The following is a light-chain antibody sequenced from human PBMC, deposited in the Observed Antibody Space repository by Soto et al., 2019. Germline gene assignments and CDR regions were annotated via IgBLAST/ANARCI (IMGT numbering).Light chain of an antibody. CDR1: SSDVGSYNF. V-gene: IGLV2-14*03. CDR3: SSYTGSNTLV. CDR2: DVT. J-gene: IGLJ2*01. Sequence: QSALTQPASVSGSPGQSITISCAGTSSDVGSYNFVSWYQQHPGKAPKLMIYDVTNRPSGVSSRFSGSKSGNTASLAISGLQAEDEADYHCSSYTGSNTLVFGGGTQLTVL.